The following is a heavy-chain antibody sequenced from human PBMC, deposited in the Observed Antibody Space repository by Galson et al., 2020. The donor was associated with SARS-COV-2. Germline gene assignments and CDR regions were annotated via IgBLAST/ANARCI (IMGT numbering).Heavy chain of an antibody. V-gene: IGHV4-39*07. CDR2: IYYSGST. Sequence: ASETLSLTCTVSGGSISSSSYYWGWIRQPPGKGLEWIGSIYYSGSTYYNPSLKSRVTISVDTSKNQFSLKLSSVTAADTAVYYCARDLQISEIWFGDHFDYWGQGTLVTVSS. CDR1: GGSISSSSYY. CDR3: ARDLQISEIWFGDHFDY. D-gene: IGHD3-10*01. J-gene: IGHJ4*02.